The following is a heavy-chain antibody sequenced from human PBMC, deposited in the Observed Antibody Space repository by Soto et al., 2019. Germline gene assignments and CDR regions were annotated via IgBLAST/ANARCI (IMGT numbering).Heavy chain of an antibody. CDR1: GFTFSSYG. CDR3: ARGVGSSWDFYDYGMDV. J-gene: IGHJ6*02. CDR2: IWYDGSNK. V-gene: IGHV3-33*01. Sequence: GGSLRLSCAASGFTFSSYGMHWVRQAPGKGLEWVAVIWYDGSNKYYADSVKGRFTISRDNSKNTLYLQMNSLRAEDTAVYYCARGVGSSWDFYDYGMDVWGQGTTVTVSS. D-gene: IGHD6-13*01.